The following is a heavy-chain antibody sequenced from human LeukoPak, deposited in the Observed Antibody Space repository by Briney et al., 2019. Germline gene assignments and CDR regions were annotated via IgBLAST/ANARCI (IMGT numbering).Heavy chain of an antibody. CDR3: ARVNTMIVVAHYFDY. J-gene: IGHJ4*02. V-gene: IGHV1-18*01. D-gene: IGHD3-22*01. CDR2: ISAYNGNT. CDR1: GYTFTIYD. Sequence: ASVKVSCKASGYTFTIYDINWVRQAPGQGLEWMGWISAYNGNTNYAQKLQGRVTMTTDTSTSTAYMELRSLRSDDTAVYYCARVNTMIVVAHYFDYWGQGTLVTVSS.